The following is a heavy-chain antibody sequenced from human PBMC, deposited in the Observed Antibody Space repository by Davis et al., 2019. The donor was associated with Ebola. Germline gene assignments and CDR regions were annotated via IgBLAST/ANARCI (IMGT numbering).Heavy chain of an antibody. V-gene: IGHV3-53*04. J-gene: IGHJ4*02. CDR1: GFTVSSNY. CDR3: ATDLHYYDSSGYYG. D-gene: IGHD3-22*01. CDR2: IYSGGGT. Sequence: PGGSLRLSCAVSGFTVSSNYMTWVRQAPGKGLEWVSVIYSGGGTYYADSVKGRFTISRHNSKNTLYLQMNSLRAEDTAVYYCATDLHYYDSSGYYGWGQGTLVTVSS.